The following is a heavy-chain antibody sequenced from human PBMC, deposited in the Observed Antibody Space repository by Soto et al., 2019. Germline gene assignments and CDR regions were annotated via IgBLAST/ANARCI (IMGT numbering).Heavy chain of an antibody. CDR1: GFTFSSYG. Sequence: GGSLRLSCAASGFTFSSYGMHWVRQAPGKGLEWVAVIWYDGSNKYYADSVKGRFTISRDNSKNTLYLQMNSLRAEDTAVYYCARDALYYYDSSGYGAFDIWGQGTMVTVSS. CDR3: ARDALYYYDSSGYGAFDI. V-gene: IGHV3-33*01. D-gene: IGHD3-22*01. CDR2: IWYDGSNK. J-gene: IGHJ3*02.